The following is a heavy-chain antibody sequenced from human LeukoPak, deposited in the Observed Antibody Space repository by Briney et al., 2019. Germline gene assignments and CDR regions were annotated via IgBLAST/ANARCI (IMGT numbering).Heavy chain of an antibody. CDR2: ISSSSSYI. J-gene: IGHJ4*02. V-gene: IGHV3-21*01. Sequence: PGGSLRLSCAASGFTFSSYSMNWVRQAPGKGLEWVSSISSSSSYIYYADSVKGRFTISRDNTKNTLYLQMNSLRAEDTAVYYCARDYEVGATNYFDYWGQGTLVTVSS. CDR3: ARDYEVGATNYFDY. CDR1: GFTFSSYS. D-gene: IGHD1-26*01.